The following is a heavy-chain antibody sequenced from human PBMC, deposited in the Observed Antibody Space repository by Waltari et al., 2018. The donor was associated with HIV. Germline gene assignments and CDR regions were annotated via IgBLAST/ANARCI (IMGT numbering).Heavy chain of an antibody. V-gene: IGHV2-70*01. J-gene: IGHJ3*02. CDR1: GFSLSSSGMC. CDR2: IDWDDTK. CDR3: ARIYYYGSGTYYTGAFDM. Sequence: QATLRESGPALVKSTETLTLTCAFSGFSLSSSGMCVGWIRQPPGKALEWLALIDWDDTKYYSTSLKTRLTISKDTSKNQVVLTMTNMDYVDTATYYCARIYYYGSGTYYTGAFDMWGQGTTVTVSS. D-gene: IGHD3-10*01.